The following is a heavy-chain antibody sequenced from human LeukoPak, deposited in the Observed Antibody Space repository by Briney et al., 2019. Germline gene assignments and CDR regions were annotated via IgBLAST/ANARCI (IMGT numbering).Heavy chain of an antibody. D-gene: IGHD2-15*01. CDR1: GFTVGSNY. V-gene: IGHV3-53*01. Sequence: GGSLRLSCAASGFTVGSNYTSWVRQAPGKGLECVSVIYRSGSTYYADSVKGRFTISRDNSKNTLYLQMNSLRADDTAVYYCARDYGGSFPGYWGQGTLVTVSS. CDR3: ARDYGGSFPGY. CDR2: IYRSGST. J-gene: IGHJ4*02.